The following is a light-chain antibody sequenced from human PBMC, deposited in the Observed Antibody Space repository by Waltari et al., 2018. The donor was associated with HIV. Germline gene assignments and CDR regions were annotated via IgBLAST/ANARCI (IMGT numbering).Light chain of an antibody. Sequence: QSILTQPPSVSAAPGQRVTISCSGSSSNIGITYVSWYQHSPGTAPKRLTYDNNKRPSGIPDRFSGSKSGTSAPLGITGLQTGDEADYYCGTWDSRLSAFVLGTGTSVTVL. CDR3: GTWDSRLSAFV. V-gene: IGLV1-51*01. CDR1: SSNIGITY. CDR2: DNN. J-gene: IGLJ1*01.